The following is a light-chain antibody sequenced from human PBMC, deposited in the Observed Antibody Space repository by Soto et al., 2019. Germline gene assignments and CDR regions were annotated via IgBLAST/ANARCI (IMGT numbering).Light chain of an antibody. J-gene: IGLJ3*02. CDR2: SNY. V-gene: IGLV1-44*01. CDR3: AAWDDSLNGPV. Sequence: QAVVTQPPSASGTPGQRVTISCSGSSSNMGSNTVNWYQQVPGTAPKLLIYSNYQRPSGVPDRFSGSKSGTSASLAISGLQSEDEADYYCAAWDDSLNGPVFGGGTKLTVL. CDR1: SSNMGSNT.